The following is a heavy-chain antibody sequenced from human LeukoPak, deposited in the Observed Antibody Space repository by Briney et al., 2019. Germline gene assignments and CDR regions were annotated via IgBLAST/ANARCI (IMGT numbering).Heavy chain of an antibody. D-gene: IGHD6-19*01. CDR3: AKDAGTGVVVAGSSDY. V-gene: IGHV3-9*01. J-gene: IGHJ4*02. CDR1: GFTFDDYA. Sequence: PGRSLRLSCAASGFTFDDYAMHWVRHAPGKGLEWVSGISWNSGRIDYADSVKGRFTISRDNAKNSLYLQMNSLRAEDTALYYCAKDAGTGVVVAGSSDYWGQGTLVTVSS. CDR2: ISWNSGRI.